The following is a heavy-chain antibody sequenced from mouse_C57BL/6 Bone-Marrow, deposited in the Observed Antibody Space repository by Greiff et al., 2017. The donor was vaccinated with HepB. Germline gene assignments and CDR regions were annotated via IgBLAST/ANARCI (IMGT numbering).Heavy chain of an antibody. Sequence: QVHVKQSGAELARPGASVKLSCKASGYTFTSYGISWVKQRTGQGLEWIGEIYPRSGNTYYNEKFKGKATLTADKSSSTAYMELRSLTSEDSAVYFCARRNDSAPYAMGYWGQGTSVTVSS. CDR1: GYTFTSYG. CDR2: IYPRSGNT. V-gene: IGHV1-81*01. CDR3: ARRNDSAPYAMGY. J-gene: IGHJ4*01.